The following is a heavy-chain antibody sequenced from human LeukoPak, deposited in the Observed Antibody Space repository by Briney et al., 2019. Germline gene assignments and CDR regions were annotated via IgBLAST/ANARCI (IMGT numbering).Heavy chain of an antibody. J-gene: IGHJ4*02. V-gene: IGHV1-69*06. CDR1: GGTFISYA. Sequence: SAKVSFKASGGTFISYAISWGRQDPGQGVAWMGGLIPIFGTANYAQKFQGRVTITADKSTSTAYMELSSLRSEDTAVYYCAPGWLRSPLDYWGQGTLVTVSS. D-gene: IGHD5-12*01. CDR3: APGWLRSPLDY. CDR2: LIPIFGTA.